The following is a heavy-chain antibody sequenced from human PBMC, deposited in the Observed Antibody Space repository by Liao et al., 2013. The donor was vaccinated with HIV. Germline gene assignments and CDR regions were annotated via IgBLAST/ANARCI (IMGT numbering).Heavy chain of an antibody. D-gene: IGHD2-15*01. V-gene: IGHV4-30-2*01. CDR1: GGSISSAGYS. CDR3: VHCSGLYWNAFDI. CDR2: IYHGRSA. J-gene: IGHJ3*02. Sequence: QVQLQESASGLLKPSQTLSLTCAVSGGSISSAGYSWSWIRQPPGKGLEWIGYIYHGRSAYYNPSLKSRVTISEDSSKNQFSLNLTSVTAADTAVCYCVHCSGLYWNAFDIWGQGTMVTVSS.